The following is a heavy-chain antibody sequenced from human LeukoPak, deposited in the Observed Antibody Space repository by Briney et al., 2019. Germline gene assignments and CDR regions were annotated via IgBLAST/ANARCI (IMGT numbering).Heavy chain of an antibody. CDR2: ISFSGDTT. V-gene: IGHV3-48*03. J-gene: IGHJ6*03. CDR3: ARGRGYSGYDSYMDV. CDR1: GFTFSSYE. D-gene: IGHD5-12*01. Sequence: GGSLRLSCAASGFTFSSYEMNWVRQAPGKGLEWVSYISFSGDTTYYADSVKGRVTISRDNAKNSLFLQMNSLRAEDTAVYYCARGRGYSGYDSYMDVWGKGTTVTVSS.